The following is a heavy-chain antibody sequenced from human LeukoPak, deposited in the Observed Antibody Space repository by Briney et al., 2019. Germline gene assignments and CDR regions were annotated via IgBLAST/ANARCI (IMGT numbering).Heavy chain of an antibody. J-gene: IGHJ4*02. CDR3: AKDLGHYSYYFDY. V-gene: IGHV3-30*18. CDR2: ISYDGSNK. CDR1: GFTFSSYG. D-gene: IGHD3-10*01. Sequence: PGRSLRLSCAASGFTFSSYGMHWVRQAPGKGLEWVAVISYDGSNKYYADSVKGRFTISRDNSKNTLYLQMNSLRAEDTAVYYCAKDLGHYSYYFDYWGQGTLVTVSS.